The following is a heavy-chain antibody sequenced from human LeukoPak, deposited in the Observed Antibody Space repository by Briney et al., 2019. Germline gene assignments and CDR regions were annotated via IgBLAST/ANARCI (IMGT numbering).Heavy chain of an antibody. V-gene: IGHV3-48*02. J-gene: IGHJ4*02. D-gene: IGHD3-10*01. CDR1: GFTFSSYS. CDR3: ARAILPDGSGSCYFDY. CDR2: ISSSSSTM. Sequence: GGSLRLSCAASGFTFSSYSMNWVRQAPGKGLEWVSYISSSSSTMYYADSVKGRFTISRDNAKNSLYLQMNSLRDEDTAVYYCARAILPDGSGSCYFDYWGQGTLVAVSS.